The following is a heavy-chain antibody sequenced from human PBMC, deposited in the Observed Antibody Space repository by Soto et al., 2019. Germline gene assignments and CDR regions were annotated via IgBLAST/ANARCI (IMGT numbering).Heavy chain of an antibody. D-gene: IGHD3-3*01. CDR3: ARSITIFVVVIIRYFDI. CDR1: GGTFSSYA. Sequence: QVQLVQSGAEVKKPGSSVKVSCKASGGTFSSYAISWVRQAPGQGLEWMGGIIPIFGTANYAQKFQGRVTITADESTSTAYMELSRLRSEDTAEYDCARSITIFVVVIIRYFDIWGRGTLVTVSS. CDR2: IIPIFGTA. V-gene: IGHV1-69*01. J-gene: IGHJ2*01.